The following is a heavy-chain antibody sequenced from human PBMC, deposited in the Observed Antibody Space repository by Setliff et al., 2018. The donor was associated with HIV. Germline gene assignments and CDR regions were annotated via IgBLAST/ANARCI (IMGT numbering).Heavy chain of an antibody. V-gene: IGHV4-31*03. J-gene: IGHJ6*02. CDR1: GSSISSSGNS. CDR3: ARDLSPYGSGDPYYYYGMDV. D-gene: IGHD3-10*01. CDR2: IYYTGST. Sequence: KPADPLSLTGSVPGSSISSSGNSWTWIRQRPGKGLEWIGYIYYTGSTYYHPSLKSRVLISVDTSNNQFSLRLSSVTAADTAVYYCARDLSPYGSGDPYYYYGMDVWGQGTTVTVSS.